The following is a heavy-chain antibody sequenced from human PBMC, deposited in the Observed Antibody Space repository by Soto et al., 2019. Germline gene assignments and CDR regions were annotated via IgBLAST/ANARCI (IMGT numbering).Heavy chain of an antibody. V-gene: IGHV5-51*01. D-gene: IGHD3-10*01. CDR1: GYIFSSYW. Sequence: GDSLRISCKGSGYIFSSYWIGWVRQIPGKGLEWMGIIYPGDSDTRYSPSFQGQVTISADKSISTAYLQWSSLKASDTAMYYCAGGGVRGVITRARDYYGMDVWGQGT. J-gene: IGHJ6*02. CDR2: IYPGDSDT. CDR3: AGGGVRGVITRARDYYGMDV.